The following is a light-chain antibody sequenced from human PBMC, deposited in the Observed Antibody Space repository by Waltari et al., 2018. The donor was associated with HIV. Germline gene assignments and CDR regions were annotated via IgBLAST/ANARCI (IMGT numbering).Light chain of an antibody. CDR3: QSADITGTLGV. Sequence: ELAQPPSVSVSPGQTASLTCSGDALPRQFVYWYQQKPGQAPIVVIYKDSERPSGIPVRFSGFISGTTATLTISAVQAEDEADYYCQSADITGTLGVFGGGTRLTV. V-gene: IGLV3-25*03. J-gene: IGLJ2*01. CDR2: KDS. CDR1: ALPRQF.